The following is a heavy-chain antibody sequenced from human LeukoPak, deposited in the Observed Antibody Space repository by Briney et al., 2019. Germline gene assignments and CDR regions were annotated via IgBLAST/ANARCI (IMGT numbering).Heavy chain of an antibody. D-gene: IGHD6-13*01. CDR3: ARDVGYSSSWYARFWFDP. Sequence: ASVKVSCKASGYIFSSYSMHWVRQAPGQRLEWMGWINVGNGNTKYSQKFQGRVTITRDTSASTAYMELSSLRSEDTAVYYCARDVGYSSSWYARFWFDPWGQGTLVTVSS. CDR2: INVGNGNT. V-gene: IGHV1-3*01. J-gene: IGHJ5*02. CDR1: GYIFSSYS.